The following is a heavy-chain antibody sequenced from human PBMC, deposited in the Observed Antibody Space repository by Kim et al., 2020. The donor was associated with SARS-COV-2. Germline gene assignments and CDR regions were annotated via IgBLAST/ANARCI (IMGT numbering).Heavy chain of an antibody. CDR3: ARDIWFGELFRGDY. V-gene: IGHV7-4-1*02. Sequence: ASVKVSCKASGYTFTSYAMNWVRQAPGQGLEWMGWINTNTGDPTYAQGFPGRFVFSLDTSVSTAYLQISSLKAEDTAVYYCARDIWFGELFRGDYWGQGTLVTVSS. CDR1: GYTFTSYA. D-gene: IGHD3-10*01. J-gene: IGHJ4*02. CDR2: INTNTGDP.